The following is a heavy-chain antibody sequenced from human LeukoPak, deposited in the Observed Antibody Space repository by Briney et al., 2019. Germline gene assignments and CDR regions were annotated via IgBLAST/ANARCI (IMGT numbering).Heavy chain of an antibody. CDR2: IRGSSGST. CDR3: AKDPRSYIVTTMLFQY. CDR1: GFTLRNYD. J-gene: IGHJ4*02. D-gene: IGHD5-12*01. Sequence: GGSLRLSCAASGFTLRNYDINWVRQAPGKGLEWVSVIRGSSGSTYYADSVKGRFTISRDDSKNTLYLQMNSLRAEDTAVYYCAKDPRSYIVTTMLFQYWGQGTLVTVSS. V-gene: IGHV3-23*01.